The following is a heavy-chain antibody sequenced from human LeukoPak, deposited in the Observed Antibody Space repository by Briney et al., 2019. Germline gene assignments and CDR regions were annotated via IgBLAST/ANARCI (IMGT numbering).Heavy chain of an antibody. CDR2: IRGSGGST. CDR3: AKDIAADGASYFDY. Sequence: GGPLRLSCAASGFTFSSYAMSWVRQAPGRGLEWVSSIRGSGGSTYYADSVKGRFTISRDNSKNTLYLQMNSLRAEDTAVYYCAKDIAADGASYFDYWGQGTLVSVSS. D-gene: IGHD6-13*01. V-gene: IGHV3-23*01. CDR1: GFTFSSYA. J-gene: IGHJ4*02.